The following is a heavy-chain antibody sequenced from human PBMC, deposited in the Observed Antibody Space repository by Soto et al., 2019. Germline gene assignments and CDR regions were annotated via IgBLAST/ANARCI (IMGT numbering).Heavy chain of an antibody. J-gene: IGHJ3*02. Sequence: ASVKVSCKASGYTFTSYGISWVRQAPGQGLEWMGWISAYNGNTNYAQKLQCRVTMTTDTSTSTGYMELRSLRSDETAVYYCARDISSCGGRGAFDIWGQGTMVTVSS. CDR1: GYTFTSYG. D-gene: IGHD6-6*01. CDR2: ISAYNGNT. V-gene: IGHV1-18*01. CDR3: ARDISSCGGRGAFDI.